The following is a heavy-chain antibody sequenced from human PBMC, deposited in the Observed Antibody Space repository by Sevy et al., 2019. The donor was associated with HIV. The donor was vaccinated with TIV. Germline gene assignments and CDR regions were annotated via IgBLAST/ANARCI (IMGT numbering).Heavy chain of an antibody. D-gene: IGHD3-3*01. J-gene: IGHJ5*02. V-gene: IGHV4-4*07. CDR3: ARGITIFGVVGDWFDP. CDR2: IYTSGST. Sequence: SETLSLTCTVSGGSISSYYWSWIRQPAGKGLEWIGRIYTSGSTNYNPSLKSRVTMSVDTSKNQFSLKLSSVTAADTAVYYCARGITIFGVVGDWFDPWGQGTLVTASS. CDR1: GGSISSYY.